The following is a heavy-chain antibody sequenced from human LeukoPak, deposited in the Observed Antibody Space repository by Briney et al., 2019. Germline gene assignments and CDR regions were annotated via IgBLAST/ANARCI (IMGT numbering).Heavy chain of an antibody. V-gene: IGHV4-59*11. CDR1: GGSISSHY. CDR2: IYYSGST. CDR3: ARAGGYNHHFDY. Sequence: PSETLSLTCTVSGGSISSHYRSWIRQPPGKGLEWIGYIYYSGSTNYNPSLKSRVTISVDTSKNQFSLKLSSVTAADTAVYYCARAGGYNHHFDYWGQGTLVTVSS. J-gene: IGHJ4*02. D-gene: IGHD5-24*01.